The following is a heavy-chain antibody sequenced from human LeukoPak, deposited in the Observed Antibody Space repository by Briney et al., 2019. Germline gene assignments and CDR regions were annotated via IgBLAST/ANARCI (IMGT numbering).Heavy chain of an antibody. V-gene: IGHV4-31*03. J-gene: IGHJ5*02. D-gene: IGHD6-13*01. Sequence: SETLSLTCTVSGGSISSGGYYWSWIRQHPGKGLEWIGYIYYSGSTYYNPSLKSRVTISVDTSKNQFSLKLSSVTAADTAVYYCARDRKKQPFNWFDPWGQGTLVTVSS. CDR2: IYYSGST. CDR1: GGSISSGGYY. CDR3: ARDRKKQPFNWFDP.